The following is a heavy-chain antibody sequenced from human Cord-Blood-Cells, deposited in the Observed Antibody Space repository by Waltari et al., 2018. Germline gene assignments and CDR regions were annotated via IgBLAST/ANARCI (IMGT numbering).Heavy chain of an antibody. V-gene: IGHV4-31*03. CDR3: ARDSRRGATDY. J-gene: IGHJ4*02. D-gene: IGHD1-26*01. CDR1: GGSISSGGYY. Sequence: QVQLQESGPGLVKPSQTLSLTCTVSGGSISSGGYYWSWICQHPGKGREWIGYIYYSGRTYYNPSLKSRVTISVDTSKNQVSLKLSSVTAADTAVYYCARDSRRGATDYWGQGTLVTVSS. CDR2: IYYSGRT.